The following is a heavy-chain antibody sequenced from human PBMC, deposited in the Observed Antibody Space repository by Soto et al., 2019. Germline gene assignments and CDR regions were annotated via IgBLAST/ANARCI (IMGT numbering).Heavy chain of an antibody. CDR3: ARAPGKTSYSSSWEPFDY. CDR1: GGSISSSNW. V-gene: IGHV4-4*02. D-gene: IGHD6-13*01. Sequence: SETLSLTCAVSGGSISSSNWWSWVRQPPGKGLEWIGEIYHSGSANYNPSLKSRVTISVDKSKNQFSLKLSSVTAADTAVYYCARAPGKTSYSSSWEPFDYWGQGTLVTVSS. J-gene: IGHJ4*02. CDR2: IYHSGSA.